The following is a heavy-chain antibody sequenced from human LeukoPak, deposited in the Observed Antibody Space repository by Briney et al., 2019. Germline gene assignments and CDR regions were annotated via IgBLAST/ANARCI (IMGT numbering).Heavy chain of an antibody. J-gene: IGHJ4*02. Sequence: AASVKVSCKASGGTFSSYAISWVRQAPGQGLEWMGGIIPIFGTANYAQKFQGRVTITADKSTSTAYMELSSLRSEDTAVYYCARVGTEVDYFDYWGQGTLVTVSS. CDR2: IIPIFGTA. CDR3: ARVGTEVDYFDY. D-gene: IGHD1-1*01. CDR1: GGTFSSYA. V-gene: IGHV1-69*06.